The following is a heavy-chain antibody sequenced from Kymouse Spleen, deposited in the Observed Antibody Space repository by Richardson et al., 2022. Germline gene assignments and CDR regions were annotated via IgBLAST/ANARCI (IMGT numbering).Heavy chain of an antibody. CDR3: ASITISGGYFDY. Sequence: QVQLQQWGAGLLKPSETLSLTCAVYGGSFSGYYWSWIRQPPGKGLEWIGEINHSGSTNYNPSLKSRVTISVDTSKNQFSLKLSSVTAADTAVYYCASITISGGYFDYWGQGTLVTVSS. J-gene: IGHJ4*02. V-gene: IGHV4-34*01. CDR1: GGSFSGYY. CDR2: INHSGST. D-gene: IGHD3-3*01.